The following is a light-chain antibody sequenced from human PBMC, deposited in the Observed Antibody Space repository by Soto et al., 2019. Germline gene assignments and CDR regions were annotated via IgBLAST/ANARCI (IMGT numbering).Light chain of an antibody. Sequence: EIVLTQSPGTLSLSPGERATLSCRASQSVSSSYLAWNQQKPGQAPRLLIYGASSRATGIPDRFSGSGSGTDFTLTISRLEPEDFAVYYFQQYGSSPYTFGQGTKLEIK. CDR2: GAS. V-gene: IGKV3-20*01. CDR3: QQYGSSPYT. CDR1: QSVSSSY. J-gene: IGKJ2*01.